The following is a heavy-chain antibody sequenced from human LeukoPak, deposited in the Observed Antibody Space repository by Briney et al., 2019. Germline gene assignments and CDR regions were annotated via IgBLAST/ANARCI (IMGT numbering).Heavy chain of an antibody. V-gene: IGHV3-49*04. J-gene: IGHJ4*02. Sequence: PGRSLRLSCRVSGFSIGDYVMNWGRQGPGEGRERVGFIRSNAYGGTTEYAACVRDKFTISRDDPKSIAYLQLNSLKTEDTPVYYCLRKYYCINTRCVVSSFDFWGQGPLVTVSS. CDR1: GFSIGDYV. CDR3: LRKYYCINTRCVVSSFDF. D-gene: IGHD2-8*01. CDR2: IRSNAYGGTT.